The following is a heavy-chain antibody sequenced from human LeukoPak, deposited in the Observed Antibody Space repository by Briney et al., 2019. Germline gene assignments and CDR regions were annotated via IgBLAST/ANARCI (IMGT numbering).Heavy chain of an antibody. CDR2: ISAGGGST. J-gene: IGHJ4*02. CDR1: GFTFNNYA. Sequence: PGGSLRLSCAASGFTFNNYAMSWVRQAPGKGLEWVSGISAGGGSTYYAESAKGRFTISRDNSKNTLHLQMNSLRVEDTAIYYCTRVGYIDEGIDYWGQGTLVTVSS. D-gene: IGHD5-24*01. CDR3: TRVGYIDEGIDY. V-gene: IGHV3-23*01.